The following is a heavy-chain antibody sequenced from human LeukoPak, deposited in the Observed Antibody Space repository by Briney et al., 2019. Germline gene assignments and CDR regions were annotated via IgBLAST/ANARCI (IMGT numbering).Heavy chain of an antibody. CDR1: GFTFSSYG. Sequence: PGGSLRLSCAASGFTFSSYGMDWGRQARGKGLEWGAVIWYDGSNKYYADSVKGRFTISRDNSKNTLYLQMNSLRAEDTAVYYCARDNVAVAGTFDYWGQGTLVTVSS. D-gene: IGHD6-19*01. V-gene: IGHV3-33*01. CDR3: ARDNVAVAGTFDY. J-gene: IGHJ4*02. CDR2: IWYDGSNK.